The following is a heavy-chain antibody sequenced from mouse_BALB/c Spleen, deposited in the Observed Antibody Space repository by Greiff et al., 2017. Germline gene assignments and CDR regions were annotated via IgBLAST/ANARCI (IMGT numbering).Heavy chain of an antibody. J-gene: IGHJ4*01. V-gene: IGHV1-39*01. CDR1: GYSFTDYI. CDR2: INPYYGST. D-gene: IGHD2-4*01. Sequence: VQLQQTGPELVKPGASVKISCKASGYSFTDYIMLWVKQSHGKSLEWIGNINPYYGSTSYNLKFKGKATLTVDKSSSTAYMQLNSLTSEDSAVYYCARSYDYDGRGYAMDYWGQGTSVTVSS. CDR3: ARSYDYDGRGYAMDY.